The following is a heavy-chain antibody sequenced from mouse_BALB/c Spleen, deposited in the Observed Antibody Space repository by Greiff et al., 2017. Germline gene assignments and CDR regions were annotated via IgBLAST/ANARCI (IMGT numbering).Heavy chain of an antibody. CDR3: TRDRSFAY. J-gene: IGHJ3*01. CDR2: ISSGGSYT. V-gene: IGHV5-6-4*01. CDR1: GFTFSSYT. Sequence: EVKLMESGGGLVKPGGSLKLSCAASGFTFSSYTMSWVRQTPEKRLEWVATISSGGSYTYYPDSVKGRFTISRDNAKNTLYLQMSSLKSEDTAMYYCTRDRSFAYWGQGTLVTVSA.